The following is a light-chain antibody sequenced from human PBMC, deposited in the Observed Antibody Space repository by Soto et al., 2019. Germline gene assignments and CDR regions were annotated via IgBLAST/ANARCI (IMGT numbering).Light chain of an antibody. J-gene: IGKJ1*01. CDR3: QHYGSSVTWT. Sequence: EVVLTQSPGTVSLSPGERATLSCRASQSVTSNYLAWYQQKPGQAPRLLIYAASSRATGIPDRFSGSGSGTVFTLSISRLESEDFAVYYCQHYGSSVTWTSGQGTKVEIK. V-gene: IGKV3-20*01. CDR1: QSVTSNY. CDR2: AAS.